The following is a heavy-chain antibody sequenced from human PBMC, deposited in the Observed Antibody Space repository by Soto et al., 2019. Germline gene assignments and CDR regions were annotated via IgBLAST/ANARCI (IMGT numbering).Heavy chain of an antibody. CDR2: INHSGST. CDR1: GGSFSGYY. Sequence: SETLSLTCAVYGGSFSGYYWSWIRQPPGKVLEWIREINHSGSTNYNPTIKSRVTISLDTSKNQFSLKLSSVTAADTSVYYCAIGNGVRFLEWPPRPPQMDVRGKGTTVTVSS. CDR3: AIGNGVRFLEWPPRPPQMDV. J-gene: IGHJ6*04. D-gene: IGHD3-3*01. V-gene: IGHV4-34*01.